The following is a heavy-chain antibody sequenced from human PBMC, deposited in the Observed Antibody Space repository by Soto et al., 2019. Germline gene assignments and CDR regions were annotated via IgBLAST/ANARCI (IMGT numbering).Heavy chain of an antibody. Sequence: EVQLLESGGGLVQPGGSLRLSCAASGFTFSNYAMSWVRQAPGKGLEWVSTISGSGGTTYYADCVKGRFTISRDNSKNTPYMQMNRLRAGDTAAYYCAKYPHGFTLCAVDLWGQGTMVTVSS. CDR1: GFTFSNYA. J-gene: IGHJ3*01. CDR3: AKYPHGFTLCAVDL. CDR2: ISGSGGTT. V-gene: IGHV3-23*01. D-gene: IGHD3-16*01.